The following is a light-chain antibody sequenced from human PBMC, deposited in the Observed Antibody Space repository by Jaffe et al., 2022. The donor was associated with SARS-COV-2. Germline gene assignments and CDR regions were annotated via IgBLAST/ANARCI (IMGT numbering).Light chain of an antibody. CDR3: QQFLKAPL. J-gene: IGKJ3*01. Sequence: DVVLTQSPDSLAVSPGERATINCKSSKSVLFRPNNKNYLAWYQQRPGQPPKLLISWASTRESGVPDRFTGSGSGTDFTLTINSLQAEDVAVYYCQQFLKAPLFGPGTTVSLK. CDR1: KSVLFRPNNKNY. CDR2: WAS. V-gene: IGKV4-1*01.